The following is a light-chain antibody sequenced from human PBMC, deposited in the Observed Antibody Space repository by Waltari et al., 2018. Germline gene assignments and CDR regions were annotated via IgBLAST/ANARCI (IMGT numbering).Light chain of an antibody. CDR3: QQYYSTPLT. Sequence: DILLTQSPDTLACSPGEGATTQSQSRRGVLYSSNNKNSLAWYQQKPGQPPKLLIYWASTRESGVPDRFSGSGSGTDFTLTISSLQAEDVAVYYCQQYYSTPLTFGQGTKVEIK. CDR1: RGVLYSSNNKNS. CDR2: WAS. V-gene: IGKV4-1*01. J-gene: IGKJ1*01.